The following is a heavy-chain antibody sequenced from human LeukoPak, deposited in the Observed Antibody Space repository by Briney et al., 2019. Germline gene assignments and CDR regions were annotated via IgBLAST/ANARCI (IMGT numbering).Heavy chain of an antibody. J-gene: IGHJ4*02. Sequence: PSETLSLTCTVSGGSISSSSAYWGWIRQPPGKGLEWIGSIYYSKNTYYNPSLKSRVTISVDTSKNQFSLKLSSVTAADTAVYYCARTYCSGGSCHFDYWGQGTLVTVSS. D-gene: IGHD2-15*01. CDR3: ARTYCSGGSCHFDY. V-gene: IGHV4-39*07. CDR2: IYYSKNT. CDR1: GGSISSSSAY.